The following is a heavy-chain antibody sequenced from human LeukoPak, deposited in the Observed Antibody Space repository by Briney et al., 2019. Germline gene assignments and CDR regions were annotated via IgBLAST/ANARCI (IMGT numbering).Heavy chain of an antibody. Sequence: GGSLRLSCAASGFTFSSYAMSWVRQAPGKGLEWVSAISGSGGSTYYAGSVKGRFTISRDNSKNTLYLQMNSLRAEDTAVYYCAGRLLEPPPRGGYYYYYMDVWGKGTTVTVSS. CDR1: GFTFSSYA. J-gene: IGHJ6*03. V-gene: IGHV3-23*01. CDR3: AGRLLEPPPRGGYYYYYMDV. CDR2: ISGSGGST. D-gene: IGHD1-1*01.